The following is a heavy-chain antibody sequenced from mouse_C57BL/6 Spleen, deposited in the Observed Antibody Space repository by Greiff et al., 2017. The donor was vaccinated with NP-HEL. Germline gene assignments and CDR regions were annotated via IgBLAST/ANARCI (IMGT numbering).Heavy chain of an antibody. V-gene: IGHV2-2*01. CDR3: ARKGYGSSYWYFDV. J-gene: IGHJ1*03. CDR1: GFSLTSYG. D-gene: IGHD1-1*01. Sequence: QVTLKESGPGLVQPSQSLSITCTVSGFSLTSYGVHWVRQSPGKGLEWLGVIWSGGSTDYNAAFISRLSISKDNSKSQVFFKMNSLQADDTAIYYCARKGYGSSYWYFDVWGTGTTVTVSS. CDR2: IWSGGST.